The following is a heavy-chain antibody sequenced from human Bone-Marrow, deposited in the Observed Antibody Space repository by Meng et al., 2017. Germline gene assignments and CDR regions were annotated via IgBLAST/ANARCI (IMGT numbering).Heavy chain of an antibody. D-gene: IGHD3-22*01. J-gene: IGHJ5*02. CDR2: IHHSGST. CDR3: ARYYYDTSGTWRTSWFDP. Sequence: PQESDPVALMSPQTLAPHCNSSADSLSSWDFTQPWCRRHAVKDSAWSADIHHSGSTIYNASLKSLVTISLDTSHNQFSLKMNSVTAADTAVYYCARYYYDTSGTWRTSWFDPWGQGTLVTVSS. CDR1: ADSLSSWDFT. V-gene: IGHV4-31*01.